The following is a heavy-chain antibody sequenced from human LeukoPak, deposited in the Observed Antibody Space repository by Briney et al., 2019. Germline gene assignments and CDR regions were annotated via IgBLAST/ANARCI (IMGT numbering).Heavy chain of an antibody. CDR3: ARERHAIGFDY. CDR1: GGSFSGYY. CDR2: INHSGST. Sequence: SETLSLTCAVYGGSFSGYYWSWIRQPPGKGLEWIGEINHSGSTNYNPSLKSRVTMSVDTSKNQFSLKLSSVTAADTAVYYCARERHAIGFDYWGQGTLVTVSS. V-gene: IGHV4-34*01. J-gene: IGHJ4*02.